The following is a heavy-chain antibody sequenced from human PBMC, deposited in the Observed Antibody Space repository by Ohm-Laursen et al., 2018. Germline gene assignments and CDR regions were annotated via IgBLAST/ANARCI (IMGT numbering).Heavy chain of an antibody. J-gene: IGHJ4*02. Sequence: SVKVSCKASGYTFTNYYIHWVRQAPGQGLQWMGMINPSGGSASYAQKFQGRVTVTRDTSTTTVYMELSSLISEDTAVYYCARKDYFDFWGQGTLVTVSS. V-gene: IGHV1-46*01. CDR2: INPSGGSA. CDR1: GYTFTNYY. CDR3: ARKDYFDF.